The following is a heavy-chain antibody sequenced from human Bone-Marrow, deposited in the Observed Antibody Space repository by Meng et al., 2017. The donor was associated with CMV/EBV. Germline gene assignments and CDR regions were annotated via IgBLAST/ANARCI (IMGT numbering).Heavy chain of an antibody. CDR3: AKALSVLLWFGELLVFDY. CDR2: ISGSGGST. V-gene: IGHV3-23*01. Sequence: FTFGSYTMSWVGKTPGRGLEWVSAISGSGGSTYYADYVKGRFTISRDNSKNTLYLQMNSLRAEDTAVYYCAKALSVLLWFGELLVFDYWGQGTLVTVSS. CDR1: FTFGSYT. D-gene: IGHD3-10*01. J-gene: IGHJ4*02.